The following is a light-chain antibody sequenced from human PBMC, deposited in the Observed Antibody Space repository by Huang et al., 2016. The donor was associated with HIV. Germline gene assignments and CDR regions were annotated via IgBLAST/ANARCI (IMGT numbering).Light chain of an antibody. CDR1: QSISSY. J-gene: IGKJ1*01. CDR3: QQSYRTPKT. Sequence: DIQMTQSPSSLSASVGDRVTITCRASQSISSYLNWYQQKPGKAPKSLIYAASSLQSWVPSRFSGSGSGTDFTLTITSRQPEELATYYCQQSYRTPKTFGQGTEVEIK. CDR2: AAS. V-gene: IGKV1-39*01.